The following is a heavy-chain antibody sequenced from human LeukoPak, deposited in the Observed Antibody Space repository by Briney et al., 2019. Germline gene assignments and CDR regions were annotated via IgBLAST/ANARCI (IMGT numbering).Heavy chain of an antibody. J-gene: IGHJ4*02. CDR3: ARGRLGITMIDY. Sequence: ASVTVSFTASGYTFTGYYMHWVRQAPGQGLEWMGWINPNSGGTNYAQKFQGRVTMTRDTSISTAYMELSRLRSDDTAVYYCARGRLGITMIDYWGQGTLVTVSS. CDR2: INPNSGGT. CDR1: GYTFTGYY. D-gene: IGHD3-22*01. V-gene: IGHV1-2*02.